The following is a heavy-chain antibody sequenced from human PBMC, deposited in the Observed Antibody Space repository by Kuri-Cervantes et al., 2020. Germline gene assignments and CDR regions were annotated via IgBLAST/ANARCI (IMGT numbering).Heavy chain of an antibody. V-gene: IGHV3-30*03. Sequence: GGSLRLSCAASGFTFSSYSMNWVRQAPGKGLEWVAVISYDGSNKYYADSVKGRFTISRDSSKNTLYLQMDSLRVDDTAVYYCARDLISAKGGGYGYYFDYWGQGTVVTVSS. CDR3: ARDLISAKGGGYGYYFDY. CDR2: ISYDGSNK. J-gene: IGHJ4*02. D-gene: IGHD5-18*01. CDR1: GFTFSSYS.